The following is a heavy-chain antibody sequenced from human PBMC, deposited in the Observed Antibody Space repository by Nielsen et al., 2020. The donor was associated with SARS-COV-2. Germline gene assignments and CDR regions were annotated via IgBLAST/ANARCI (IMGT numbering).Heavy chain of an antibody. D-gene: IGHD2-21*01. V-gene: IGHV1-2*02. CDR3: ARDAISAHYGMDV. CDR2: INPDSGAT. Sequence: WVRQAPGQGLEWMGWINPDSGATDYAQTFQGRVTMSRDTSSSTAYLELSRLRSDDTAVYYCARDAISAHYGMDVWGQGTTVTVSS. J-gene: IGHJ6*02.